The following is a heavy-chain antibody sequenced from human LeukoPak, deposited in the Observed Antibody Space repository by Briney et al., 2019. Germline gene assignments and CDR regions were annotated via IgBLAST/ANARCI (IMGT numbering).Heavy chain of an antibody. CDR1: GYTFTGYY. Sequence: GASVKVSCKAPGYTFTGYYMHWVRQAPGQGLEWMGWINPNSGGTNYAQKFQGRVTMTRDTSISTAYMELSRLRSDDTAVYYCARASYYDFWSGYYPFDYWGQGTLVTVSS. J-gene: IGHJ4*02. CDR2: INPNSGGT. CDR3: ARASYYDFWSGYYPFDY. D-gene: IGHD3-3*01. V-gene: IGHV1-2*02.